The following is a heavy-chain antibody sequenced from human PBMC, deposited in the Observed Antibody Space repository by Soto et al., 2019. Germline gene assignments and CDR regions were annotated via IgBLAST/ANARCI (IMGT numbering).Heavy chain of an antibody. CDR1: GFSLSAYGVR. Sequence: QITLKESGPTLVKPTQTLTLTCSFSGFSLSAYGVRVIWFRQPPGETLEWLALIHWNDDKRYSPYLKSRLTITKDTSETQVVLTLTNLDPLDTGTYFCAHTKDSSGFLTSWGQGILVTVSS. CDR3: AHTKDSSGFLTS. CDR2: IHWNDDK. V-gene: IGHV2-5*01. J-gene: IGHJ5*02. D-gene: IGHD3-22*01.